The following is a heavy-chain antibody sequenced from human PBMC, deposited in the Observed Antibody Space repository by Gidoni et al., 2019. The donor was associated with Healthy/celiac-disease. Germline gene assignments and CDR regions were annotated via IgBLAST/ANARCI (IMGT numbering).Heavy chain of an antibody. J-gene: IGHJ4*02. D-gene: IGHD3-22*01. Sequence: EVQLLESGGGLVQPGGSLRLSCAASGFTFSSYAMSWVRQAPGKGLEWVSAISGSGGSTYYADSVKGRFTISRDNSKNTLYLQMNSLRAEDTAVYYCAKDRITMIVVVITLGSFDYWGQGTLVTVSS. CDR1: GFTFSSYA. CDR3: AKDRITMIVVVITLGSFDY. CDR2: ISGSGGST. V-gene: IGHV3-23*01.